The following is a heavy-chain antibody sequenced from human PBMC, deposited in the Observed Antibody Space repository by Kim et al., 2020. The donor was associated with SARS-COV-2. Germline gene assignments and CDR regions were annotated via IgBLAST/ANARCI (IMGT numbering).Heavy chain of an antibody. CDR1: GFTISNIW. CDR3: ARASEPKNWYFGL. D-gene: IGHD1-1*01. J-gene: IGHJ2*01. CDR2: INSDGSST. V-gene: IGHV3-74*01. Sequence: GGSLRLSCVASGFTISNIWMHWVRQAPGKGLVWVSRINSDGSSTSHADSVKGRFTISRDNAKNTLYLQMNSLRAEDTAVYYCARASEPKNWYFGLWGRGTLVTVSS.